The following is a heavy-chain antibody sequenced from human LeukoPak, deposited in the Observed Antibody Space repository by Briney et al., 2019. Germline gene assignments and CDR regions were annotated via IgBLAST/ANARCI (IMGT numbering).Heavy chain of an antibody. J-gene: IGHJ4*02. Sequence: GGSLRLSCAASGITFSNYWMHWVRHAPGKGLEWVSRINSDGSRITYADSVKGRFTISRDNAKNTLYLQMNSLRVEDTAVYYCARSPVITRDWGQGTLVTVSS. CDR3: ARSPVITRD. V-gene: IGHV3-74*01. D-gene: IGHD3-22*01. CDR1: GITFSNYW. CDR2: INSDGSRI.